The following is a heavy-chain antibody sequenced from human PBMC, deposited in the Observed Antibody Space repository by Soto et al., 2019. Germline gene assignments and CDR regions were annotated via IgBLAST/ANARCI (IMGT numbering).Heavy chain of an antibody. CDR1: GASISSYY. V-gene: IGHV4-4*07. CDR2: IYTSGST. CDR3: VRESAPSGPNYFDT. J-gene: IGHJ5*02. D-gene: IGHD6-13*01. Sequence: AETLSLTCTVSGASISSYYWCWIRQPTGKGLEWIGRIYTSGSTNYNPSLKSRVTMSVDTSKNQFSLKLDSVSAADTAIYYCVRESAPSGPNYFDTWGPGTLVTVSS.